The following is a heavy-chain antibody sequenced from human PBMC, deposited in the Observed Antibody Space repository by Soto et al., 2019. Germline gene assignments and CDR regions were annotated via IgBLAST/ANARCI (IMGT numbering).Heavy chain of an antibody. CDR1: GFTFSSYG. CDR2: ISYDGSNK. J-gene: IGHJ4*02. CDR3: AKEGDSSSTEPLYYFDY. V-gene: IGHV3-30*18. D-gene: IGHD6-6*01. Sequence: GGSLRLSCAASGFTFSSYGMHWVRQAPGKGLEWVAVISYDGSNKYYADSVKGRFTISRDNSKNTLYLQMNSLRAEDTAVYYCAKEGDSSSTEPLYYFDYWGQGTMVTVYS.